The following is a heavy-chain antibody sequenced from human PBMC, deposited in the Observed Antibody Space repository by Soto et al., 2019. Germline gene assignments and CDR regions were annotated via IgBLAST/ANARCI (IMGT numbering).Heavy chain of an antibody. CDR3: AREADYGGNSYLDY. CDR1: GGSINNHY. Sequence: TCTVSGGSINNHYWSWIRQPPGKGLEWLGYVYYSGGTNYAQKFQGWVTMTRDTSISTAYMELSRLRSDDTAVYYCAREADYGGNSYLDYWGQGTPVTVSS. D-gene: IGHD4-17*01. V-gene: IGHV1-2*04. J-gene: IGHJ4*02. CDR2: VYYSGGT.